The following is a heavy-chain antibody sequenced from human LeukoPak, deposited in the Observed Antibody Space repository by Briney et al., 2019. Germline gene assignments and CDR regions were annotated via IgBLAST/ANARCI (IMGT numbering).Heavy chain of an antibody. CDR1: GYTFTSYD. Sequence: ASVKVSCKASGYTFTSYDINWVRQATGQGLEWMGWMNPNSGNTGYAQKFQGRVTMTRNTSISTAYMELSSLRSEDTAVYYCARAVGGRLLYRCALGYWGQGTLVTVSS. V-gene: IGHV1-8*01. CDR2: MNPNSGNT. CDR3: ARAVGGRLLYRCALGY. J-gene: IGHJ4*02. D-gene: IGHD3-3*01.